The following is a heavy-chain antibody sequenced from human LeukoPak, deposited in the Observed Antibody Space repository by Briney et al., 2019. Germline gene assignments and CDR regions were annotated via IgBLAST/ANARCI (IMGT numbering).Heavy chain of an antibody. Sequence: GASVKVSCKASGGTFSSYAISWVRQAPGQGLEWMGGIIPIFGTANYAQKVQGRVTITTDESTSTAYMELSSLRSEDTAVYYCARGDTAMVRRYYYYYMDVWGKGTTVTVSS. V-gene: IGHV1-69*05. CDR3: ARGDTAMVRRYYYYYMDV. CDR2: IIPIFGTA. CDR1: GGTFSSYA. D-gene: IGHD5-18*01. J-gene: IGHJ6*03.